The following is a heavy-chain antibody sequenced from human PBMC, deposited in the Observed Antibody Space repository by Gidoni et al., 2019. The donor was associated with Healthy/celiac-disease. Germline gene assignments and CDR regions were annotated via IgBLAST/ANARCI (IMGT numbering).Heavy chain of an antibody. CDR2: FDPEDGET. Sequence: QVQLVQSGAEVKKPGASVKVSCKVSGYTLPELSMHWVRQAPGKGLEWMGGFDPEDGETIYAQKFQGRVTMTEDTSTDTAYMELSSLRSEDTAVYDCATDFRAAAGPRGYYGMDVWGQGTTVTVSS. CDR1: GYTLPELS. D-gene: IGHD6-13*01. V-gene: IGHV1-24*01. CDR3: ATDFRAAAGPRGYYGMDV. J-gene: IGHJ6*02.